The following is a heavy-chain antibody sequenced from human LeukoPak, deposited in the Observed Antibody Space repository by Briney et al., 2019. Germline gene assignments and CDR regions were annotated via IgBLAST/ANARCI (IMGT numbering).Heavy chain of an antibody. V-gene: IGHV3-30-3*01. CDR2: ISYDGSNK. D-gene: IGHD2-21*02. CDR3: ARDQEHIVVVTAIWY. CDR1: GFTFSSYA. Sequence: PGGSLRLSCAASGFTFSSYAMHWVRQAPGKGLEWVAVISYDGSNKYYADSVKSRFTISRDNSKNTLYLQMNSLRAEDTAVYYCARDQEHIVVVTAIWYWGQGTLVTVSS. J-gene: IGHJ4*02.